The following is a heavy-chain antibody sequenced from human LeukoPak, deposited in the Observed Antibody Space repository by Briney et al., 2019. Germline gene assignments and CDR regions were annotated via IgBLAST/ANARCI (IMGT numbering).Heavy chain of an antibody. CDR1: GFTFSSYG. Sequence: QTGGSLRLSCAASGFTFSSYGMSWVRQAPGKGLEWVSAISGSGGSTYYADSVKGRFTISRDNSKNTVYLQMNSLRAEDTAVYYCARAMTSLLWGSWAFDIWGQGTMVTVSS. V-gene: IGHV3-23*01. J-gene: IGHJ3*02. CDR2: ISGSGGST. D-gene: IGHD3-10*01. CDR3: ARAMTSLLWGSWAFDI.